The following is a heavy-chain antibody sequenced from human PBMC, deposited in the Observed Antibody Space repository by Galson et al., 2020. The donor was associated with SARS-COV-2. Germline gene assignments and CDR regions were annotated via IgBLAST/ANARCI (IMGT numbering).Heavy chain of an antibody. J-gene: IGHJ4*02. CDR1: GVPFTDYT. Sequence: GGSLRLSCIVSGVPFTDYTFSWVRPAPGKGLEWVSSITPRNNDIYYADSMKGRFIISKDIAENSVFLQVTSLRAEDTAVYFCARGPYYYDSSGFYFASWGQGILVTVSS. CDR2: ITPRNNDI. V-gene: IGHV3-21*06. D-gene: IGHD3-22*01. CDR3: ARGPYYYDSSGFYFAS.